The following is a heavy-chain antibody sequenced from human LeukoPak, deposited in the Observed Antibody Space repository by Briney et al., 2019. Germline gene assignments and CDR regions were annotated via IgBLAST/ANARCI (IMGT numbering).Heavy chain of an antibody. CDR1: GFTFSSYG. Sequence: PGRSLRLSCAASGFTFSSYGMHWVRQAPGKGLEWVAVIWYDGSKKNYADSVKGRFTVSRDNSKNTLYLQMNSLRVEDTAVYFCARVSEDHTTGWYEEYLQHWGQGTLVTASS. V-gene: IGHV3-33*01. J-gene: IGHJ1*01. CDR3: ARVSEDHTTGWYEEYLQH. CDR2: IWYDGSKK. D-gene: IGHD6-19*01.